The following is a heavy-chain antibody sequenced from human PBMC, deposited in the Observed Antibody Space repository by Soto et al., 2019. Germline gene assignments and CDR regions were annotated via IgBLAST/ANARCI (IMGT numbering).Heavy chain of an antibody. CDR3: SGAESPDTAYFSLY. D-gene: IGHD1-26*01. V-gene: IGHV3-23*01. CDR2: ISGSGGST. Sequence: PLGSLRLSCAASGFTFSSYAMSWVRQAPGKGLEWVSAISGSGGSTYYADSVKGRFTISRDNSKNTLYLQMNSLNIEDSAVYYCSGAESPDTAYFSLYWGQGTPVTVSS. J-gene: IGHJ4*02. CDR1: GFTFSSYA.